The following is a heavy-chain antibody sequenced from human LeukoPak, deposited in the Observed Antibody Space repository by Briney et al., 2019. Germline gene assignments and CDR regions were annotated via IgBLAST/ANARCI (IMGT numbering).Heavy chain of an antibody. Sequence: GASVKVSCKASGYTFTSYGIGWVRQAPGQGLEWMGWISAYNGNTNYAQKLQGRVTMTRNTSISTAYMELSSLRSEDTAVYYCTRETSSRYFDYWGQGTLVTVSS. CDR2: ISAYNGNT. CDR3: TRETSSRYFDY. CDR1: GYTFTSYG. V-gene: IGHV1-18*01. J-gene: IGHJ4*02.